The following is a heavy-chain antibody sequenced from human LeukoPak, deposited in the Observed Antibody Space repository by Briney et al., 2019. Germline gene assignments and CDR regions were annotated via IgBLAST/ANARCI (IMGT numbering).Heavy chain of an antibody. Sequence: ASVKVSCKASGYTFTSYDINWVRQATGQGLEWMGWMNPNSGNTGYAQKFQGRVTITRNTSISTAYMELSSLRSEDTAVYYCARWQKYQGGDWFDPWGQGTLVTVSS. V-gene: IGHV1-8*03. CDR2: MNPNSGNT. D-gene: IGHD2-2*01. CDR1: GYTFTSYD. J-gene: IGHJ5*02. CDR3: ARWQKYQGGDWFDP.